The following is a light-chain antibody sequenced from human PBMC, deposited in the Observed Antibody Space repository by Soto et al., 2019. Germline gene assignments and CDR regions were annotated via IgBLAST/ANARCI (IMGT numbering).Light chain of an antibody. CDR3: CSYAGTSFWV. CDR2: EGT. J-gene: IGLJ3*02. V-gene: IGLV2-23*01. Sequence: QSALTQPASVSGSPGQSITISCTGTSSDVGTYKFVSWYQQHPGKVPTLMIHEGTKRPSGVSNRFSGSKSGNTATLTISGLQPEEEANYYCCSYAGTSFWVFGGGTKLTVL. CDR1: SSDVGTYKF.